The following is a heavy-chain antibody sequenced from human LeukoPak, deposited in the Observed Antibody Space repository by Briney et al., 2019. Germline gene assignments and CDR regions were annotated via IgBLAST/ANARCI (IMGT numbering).Heavy chain of an antibody. CDR3: ATTSGAYYYDSSGLYGMDV. J-gene: IGHJ6*02. CDR2: ISGSGGST. D-gene: IGHD3-22*01. V-gene: IGHV3-23*01. Sequence: GGSLRLSCAASGFTFSSYAMSWVRQAPGKGLEWVSAISGSGGSTYYADSVKGRFTISRDNSKNTLYLQMNSLRAEDTAVYYCATTSGAYYYDSSGLYGMDVWGQGTTVTVSS. CDR1: GFTFSSYA.